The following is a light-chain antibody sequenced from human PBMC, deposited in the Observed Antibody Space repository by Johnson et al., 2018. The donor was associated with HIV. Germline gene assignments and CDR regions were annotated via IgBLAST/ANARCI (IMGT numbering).Light chain of an antibody. J-gene: IGLJ1*01. CDR1: SSNIGNNS. V-gene: IGLV1-51*02. CDR3: GTWDSSLSVEV. CDR2: ENN. Sequence: QSVLTQPPSVSAAPGQKVTISCSGSSSNIGNNSVSWYQQLPGTAPKLLIYENNKRPSGIPDRFSGSKSGTSATLGITGLQTGDEADYYCGTWDSSLSVEVCGTGTKVTVL.